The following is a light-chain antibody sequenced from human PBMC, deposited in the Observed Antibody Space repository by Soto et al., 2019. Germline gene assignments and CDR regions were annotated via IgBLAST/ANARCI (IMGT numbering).Light chain of an antibody. CDR1: QSVLYTSNSKNY. Sequence: DIVMTQSPDALAVSLGERATSNCKSSQSVLYTSNSKNYLAWYQHKPGQPPKLLIYWASTRASGVPERFSGSGSGTDFTLTLSSLQAEDVAVYVCQQDYGNPTFGGGTKVEIK. V-gene: IGKV4-1*01. CDR3: QQDYGNPT. J-gene: IGKJ4*01. CDR2: WAS.